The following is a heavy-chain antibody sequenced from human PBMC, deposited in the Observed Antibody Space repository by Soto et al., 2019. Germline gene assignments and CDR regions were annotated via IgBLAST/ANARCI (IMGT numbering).Heavy chain of an antibody. CDR1: GFTFSSYS. V-gene: IGHV3-21*01. CDR2: ISSSSSYI. D-gene: IGHD7-27*01. CDR3: ARAFLTGDSPYFDY. J-gene: IGHJ4*02. Sequence: GGSLRLSCAASGFTFSSYSMNWVRQAPGKGLEWVSSISSSSSYIYYADSVKGRFTISRDNAKNSLYLQMNSLRAEDMAVYYCARAFLTGDSPYFDYWGQGTLVTVSS.